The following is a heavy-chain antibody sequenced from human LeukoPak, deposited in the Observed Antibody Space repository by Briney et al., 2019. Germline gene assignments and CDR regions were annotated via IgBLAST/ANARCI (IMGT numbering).Heavy chain of an antibody. D-gene: IGHD6-13*01. CDR1: GFTFSSYA. CDR2: ISGSGGST. CDR3: AKSPQLVPNYFDY. V-gene: IGHV3-23*01. Sequence: GGSLRLSCAASGFTFSSYAMSWVRQAPGKGLERVSAISGSGGSTYYADSVKGRFTISRDNSKNTLYLQMNSLRAEDTAVYYCAKSPQLVPNYFDYWGQGTLVTVSS. J-gene: IGHJ4*02.